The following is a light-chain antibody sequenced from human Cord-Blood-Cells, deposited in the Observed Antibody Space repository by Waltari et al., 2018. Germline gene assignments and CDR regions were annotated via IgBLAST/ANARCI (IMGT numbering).Light chain of an antibody. J-gene: IGKJ1*01. V-gene: IGKV3-11*01. CDR2: DAY. CDR1: QSVSSY. Sequence: EIVFTHSPTTLSLSPGERATLSCRASQSVSSYLAWYQQKPGQPPRLLIYDAYNRATGIPARFSGSGSGTDFPLTISSLEPEDFAVYYCQQRSNWPTFGQGTKVEIK. CDR3: QQRSNWPT.